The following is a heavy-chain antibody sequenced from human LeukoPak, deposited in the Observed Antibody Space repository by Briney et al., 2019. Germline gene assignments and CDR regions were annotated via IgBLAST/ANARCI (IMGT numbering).Heavy chain of an antibody. CDR3: VRGLHGFDS. J-gene: IGHJ4*02. Sequence: GGSLRLSCAVSGFTFSDHYVDWVRQAPGKGLEWVARTRNKVNSYSTVYAASVKGRFTISRDESKNSLLLQMNSLITEDTAVYYCVRGLHGFDSWGQGTLVTVAS. V-gene: IGHV3-72*01. CDR2: TRNKVNSYST. CDR1: GFTFSDHY. D-gene: IGHD4-11*01.